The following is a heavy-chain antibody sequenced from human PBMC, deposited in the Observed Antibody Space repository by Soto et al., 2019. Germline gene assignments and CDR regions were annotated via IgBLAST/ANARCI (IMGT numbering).Heavy chain of an antibody. CDR3: ARVPSSNYHYFDY. CDR2: IYSAGSA. D-gene: IGHD6-13*01. V-gene: IGHV3-66*01. CDR1: GFTVSSYY. Sequence: EVQLVESGGGLVQPGGSLRLSCAASGFTVSSYYMSWVRQAPGKGLEWVSVIYSAGSADFADSVKGRFTIFRDNSKNTLYLQMSSLRAEDTAVYYCARVPSSNYHYFDYWGQGTLVTVSS. J-gene: IGHJ4*02.